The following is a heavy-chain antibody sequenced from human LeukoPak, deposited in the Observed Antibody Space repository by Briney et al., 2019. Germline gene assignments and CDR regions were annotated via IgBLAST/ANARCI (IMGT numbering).Heavy chain of an antibody. J-gene: IGHJ4*02. CDR2: ILYDGSNK. V-gene: IGHV3-30*18. CDR3: AKDLGLTMPDY. Sequence: GKSLRLSCAASGFTFSNHGMHWVRQAPGKGLEWVAVILYDGSNKFYADSVKGRFTISRDNSKNTLYLQMNSLRAGDTAVYYCAKDLGLTMPDYWGQGTLVRVSS. D-gene: IGHD2/OR15-2a*01. CDR1: GFTFSNHG.